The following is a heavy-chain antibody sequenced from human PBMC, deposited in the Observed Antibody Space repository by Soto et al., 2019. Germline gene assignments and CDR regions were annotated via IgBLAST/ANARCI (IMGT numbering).Heavy chain of an antibody. J-gene: IGHJ4*02. CDR2: IYWDDDK. CDR1: GFSLSTSGVG. D-gene: IGHD6-19*01. Sequence: QITLKESGPTLVKPTQTLTLTCTFSGFSLSTSGVGVGWIRQPPGKALEWLALIYWDDDKRYRPSLKSRLTITKHTSKNQVVLTMTTMHPVDTATYSCAHREYRSGWYGYWGQGTLVTVSS. V-gene: IGHV2-5*02. CDR3: AHREYRSGWYGY.